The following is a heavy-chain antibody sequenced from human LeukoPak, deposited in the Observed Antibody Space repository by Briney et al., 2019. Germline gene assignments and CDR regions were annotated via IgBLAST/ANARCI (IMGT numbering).Heavy chain of an antibody. CDR3: GRVGIAAPASGIDY. V-gene: IGHV4-59*12. D-gene: IGHD6-13*01. Sequence: SETLSLTCTVSDDSISDYYWNWIRQPPGKGLEWVGAIYYSGGNKYYPYPKSGGTISVDRSKNKFPLNLMPVTGADDAVYYYGRVGIAAPASGIDYWGQGTRVGVSS. J-gene: IGHJ4*02. CDR1: DDSISDYY. CDR2: IYYSGGN.